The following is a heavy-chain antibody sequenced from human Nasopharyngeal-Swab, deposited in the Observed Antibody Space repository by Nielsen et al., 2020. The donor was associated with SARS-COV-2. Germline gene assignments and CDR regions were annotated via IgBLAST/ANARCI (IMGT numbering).Heavy chain of an antibody. CDR2: IYHSGST. D-gene: IGHD1-26*01. V-gene: IGHV4-38-2*02. J-gene: IGHJ4*02. CDR3: AKVKGLGASYYDP. Sequence: SETLSLTCTVSGYSISSGYYWGWIRQPPGKGLEWIGSIYHSGSTYYNPSLKSRVTISVDTSKNQFSLKLRSVTAADTAVYYCAKVKGLGASYYDPWGQGTLVTVSS. CDR1: GYSISSGYY.